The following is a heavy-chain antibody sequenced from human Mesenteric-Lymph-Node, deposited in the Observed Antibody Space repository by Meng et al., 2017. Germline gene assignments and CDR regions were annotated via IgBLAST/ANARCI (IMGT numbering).Heavy chain of an antibody. CDR1: GYSFTSYW. V-gene: IGHV5-51*01. Sequence: GGSLRLSCKGSGYSFTSYWIGWVRQMPGKGLEWMGIIYPGDSDTRYSPSFQGQVTISADKSISTAYLQWSSLKASDTAMYYCARILSYSYFLTHYYGMDVWGQGTTVTVSS. J-gene: IGHJ6*02. D-gene: IGHD5-18*01. CDR3: ARILSYSYFLTHYYGMDV. CDR2: IYPGDSDT.